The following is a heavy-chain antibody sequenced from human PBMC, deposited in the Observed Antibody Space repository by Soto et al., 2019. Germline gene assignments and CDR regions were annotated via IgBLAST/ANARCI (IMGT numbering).Heavy chain of an antibody. CDR1: GFIFTSYS. D-gene: IGHD1-26*01. CDR3: ARDLSYAFDY. J-gene: IGHJ4*02. CDR2: IRIDSNHI. V-gene: IGHV3-48*02. Sequence: EVQLVESGGGLVQPGGSLRLSCAASGFIFTSYSMNWVRQAPGKGLEWLSYIRIDSNHIGYADSVRGRFTISSDIAQNSLYLQMNSLIDEDTAVYYCARDLSYAFDYWGQGTLVTVSS.